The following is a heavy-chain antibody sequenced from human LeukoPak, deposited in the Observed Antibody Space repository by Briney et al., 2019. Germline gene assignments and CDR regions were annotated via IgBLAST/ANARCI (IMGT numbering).Heavy chain of an antibody. Sequence: PSETLSLTCTVSGGSISSYYWSWIRQPPGKGLEWIGYIYYSGSTNYNPSLKSRVTISVDTSKNQFSLKLSSVTAADTAVYYCARETRCTNGVCLNWFDPWGQGTLVTVSS. J-gene: IGHJ5*02. CDR1: GGSISSYY. V-gene: IGHV4-59*01. CDR2: IYYSGST. CDR3: ARETRCTNGVCLNWFDP. D-gene: IGHD2-8*01.